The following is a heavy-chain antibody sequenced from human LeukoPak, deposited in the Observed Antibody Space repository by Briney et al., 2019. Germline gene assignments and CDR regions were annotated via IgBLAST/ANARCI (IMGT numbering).Heavy chain of an antibody. CDR1: GYTFTGYY. D-gene: IGHD1-14*01. V-gene: IGHV1-2*02. Sequence: ASVKVSCKASGYTFTGYYLNWVRQAPGQGLEWMGWINPNTGATNYAQKFQGRVTMTRDTYISTTYMELSSLRSDEPAVYYCTSVEPAKNYAMEVRGEGTTFTASS. J-gene: IGHJ6*04. CDR3: TSVEPAKNYAMEV. CDR2: INPNTGAT.